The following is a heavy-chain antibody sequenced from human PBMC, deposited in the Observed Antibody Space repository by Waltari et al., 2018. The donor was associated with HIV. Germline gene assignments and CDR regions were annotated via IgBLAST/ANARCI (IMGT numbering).Heavy chain of an antibody. CDR2: IYHSGRT. D-gene: IGHD1-1*01. CDR3: AREGQRNDYVWFDP. J-gene: IGHJ5*02. CDR1: GYSISSGYY. V-gene: IGHV4-38-2*02. Sequence: QVQLQESGPGLVKPSETLSLTCAVSGYSISSGYYWGWIRQPPGKGLEWIGSIYHSGRTYSNPALKSRVTISVDTSNNQFSLKLSSVTAADTAVYYCAREGQRNDYVWFDPWGQGTLVTVSS.